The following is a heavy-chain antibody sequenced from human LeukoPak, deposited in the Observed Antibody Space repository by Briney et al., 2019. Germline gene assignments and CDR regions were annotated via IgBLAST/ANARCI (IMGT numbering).Heavy chain of an antibody. CDR2: IYWNDDK. CDR3: AHSPYNWNLDDAFDI. D-gene: IGHD1-7*01. CDR1: GFSLSTRGVG. Sequence: SGPTLVNPTQTLTLTCTFSGFSLSTRGVGVGWIRQPPGKALEWLALIYWNDDKRYSPSLKSRLTITKDTSKNQVVLTMTNMDPADTATYYCAHSPYNWNLDDAFDIWGQGTMVTVSS. V-gene: IGHV2-5*01. J-gene: IGHJ3*02.